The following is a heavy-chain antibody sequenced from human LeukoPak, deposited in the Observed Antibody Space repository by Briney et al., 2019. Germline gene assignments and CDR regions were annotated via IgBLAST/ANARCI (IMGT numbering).Heavy chain of an antibody. J-gene: IGHJ2*01. CDR3: AKEKVPISMPAWYFDL. CDR2: IAHDGSVQ. D-gene: IGHD2/OR15-2a*01. Sequence: GGSLRLSCPASGFTFSNYGRHWVGRTPAKGREWVTVIAHDGSVQYYTDSVKGRFTISRDDSKNTLYLQMNSLRAEDTAIYYCAKEKVPISMPAWYFDLWGRGTLVTVSS. CDR1: GFTFSNYG. V-gene: IGHV3-30*18.